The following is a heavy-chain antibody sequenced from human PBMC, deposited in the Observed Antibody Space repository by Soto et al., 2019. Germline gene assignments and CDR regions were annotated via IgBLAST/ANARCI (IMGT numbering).Heavy chain of an antibody. Sequence: GGSLRLSCAASGFTFSSYGMHWVRQAPGKGLEWVAVIWYDGSNKYYADSVKGRFTISRDNSKNTLYLQMNSLRAEDTAVYYCARGGSGSIDAFDIWGQGTMVTVSS. J-gene: IGHJ3*02. CDR3: ARGGSGSIDAFDI. CDR2: IWYDGSNK. CDR1: GFTFSSYG. D-gene: IGHD1-26*01. V-gene: IGHV3-33*01.